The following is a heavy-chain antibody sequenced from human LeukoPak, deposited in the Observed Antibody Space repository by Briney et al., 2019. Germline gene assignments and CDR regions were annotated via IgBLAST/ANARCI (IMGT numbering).Heavy chain of an antibody. Sequence: GESLKISCKGSGYSINNYWIGWVRQMPGKGLEWMGIIYPADSDIRYSPSFQGQVTISADKSISTAYLQWSSLKASDTAMYYCARGQRPGRGNYYYYGMDVWGQGTTVTVSS. V-gene: IGHV5-51*01. J-gene: IGHJ6*02. D-gene: IGHD1-1*01. CDR3: ARGQRPGRGNYYYYGMDV. CDR1: GYSINNYW. CDR2: IYPADSDI.